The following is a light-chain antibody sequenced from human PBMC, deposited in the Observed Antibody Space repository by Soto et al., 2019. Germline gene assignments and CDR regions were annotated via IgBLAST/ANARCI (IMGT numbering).Light chain of an antibody. CDR2: EVS. Sequence: QSALTQPASVSWSPGQSITISCTGTSSDVGGYDYVAWYQQHPGKAPKLIIYEVSNRPSGVSNRFSGSKSGNTASLTISGLQAEDEADYYCSSYTSRSTRVCGGGTKVTVL. J-gene: IGLJ2*01. CDR3: SSYTSRSTRV. CDR1: SSDVGGYDY. V-gene: IGLV2-14*01.